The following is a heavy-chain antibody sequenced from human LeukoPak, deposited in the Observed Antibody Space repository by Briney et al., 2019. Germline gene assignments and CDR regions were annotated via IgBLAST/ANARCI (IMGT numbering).Heavy chain of an antibody. J-gene: IGHJ4*02. V-gene: IGHV4-39*01. CDR3: ARQWFRGVIRNDY. Sequence: WFRQPPGKGLEWIGSIYYSGSTYYNPSLKSRVTISVDTSKNQFSLKLSSVTAADTAVYYCARQWFRGVIRNDYWGQGTLVTVSS. CDR2: IYYSGST. D-gene: IGHD3-10*01.